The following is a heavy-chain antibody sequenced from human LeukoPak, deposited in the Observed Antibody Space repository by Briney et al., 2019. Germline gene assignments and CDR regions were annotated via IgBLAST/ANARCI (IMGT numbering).Heavy chain of an antibody. CDR3: AHFKGGSFDF. V-gene: IGHV4-39*01. CDR1: GGSISSSNYY. J-gene: IGHJ3*01. CDR2: IYYSGNT. D-gene: IGHD1-26*01. Sequence: SETLSLTCTVSGGSISSSNYYWGWIRQPPGKGLEWIGSIYYSGNTYYNPSLKSRVTISVDTSKNQFSLKLTSVTAADTAVYYCAHFKGGSFDFWGQGTMVTVSS.